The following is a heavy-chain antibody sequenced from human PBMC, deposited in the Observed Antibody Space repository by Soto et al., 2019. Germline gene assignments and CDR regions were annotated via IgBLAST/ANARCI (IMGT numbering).Heavy chain of an antibody. J-gene: IGHJ4*02. CDR2: INSDGSTT. CDR3: ARDWLGGSGSYYED. V-gene: IGHV3-74*01. D-gene: IGHD3-10*01. CDR1: GFTFSSYA. Sequence: GGSLRLSCAASGFTFSSYAMTWVRQAPGKGLVWVSRINSDGSTTSYADSVKGRFTISRDNAKNTLYLQMNSLRAEDTAVYYCARDWLGGSGSYYEDWGQGTLVTVYS.